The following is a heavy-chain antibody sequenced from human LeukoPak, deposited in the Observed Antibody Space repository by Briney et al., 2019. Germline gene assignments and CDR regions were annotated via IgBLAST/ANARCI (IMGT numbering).Heavy chain of an antibody. J-gene: IGHJ3*02. D-gene: IGHD3-9*01. CDR2: IIPIISTA. CDR1: GVTFSSYA. CDR3: ARESAYDILTGYYRPQGDAFDI. V-gene: IGHV1-69*05. Sequence: ASLKLSCKASGVTFSSYAISWVRQAPGQGLEWMGGIIPIISTANYAHKFKGRVTITTDNSTNTAYMELSSLRSEDTAVYYCARESAYDILTGYYRPQGDAFDIWGQGTMVTVSS.